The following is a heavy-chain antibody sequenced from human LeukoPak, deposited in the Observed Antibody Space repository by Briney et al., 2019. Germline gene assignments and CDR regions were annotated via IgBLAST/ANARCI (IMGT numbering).Heavy chain of an antibody. CDR2: IYYSGST. Sequence: QSSETLSLTCTVSGGSISSGDYYWSWIRQPPGKGLEWIGYIYYSGSTYYNPSLKSRVTISVDTSKNQFSLKLSSVAAADTAVYYCASTPFSVWFGELFSWFDPWGQGTLVTVSS. D-gene: IGHD3-10*01. CDR1: GGSISSGDYY. CDR3: ASTPFSVWFGELFSWFDP. V-gene: IGHV4-30-4*02. J-gene: IGHJ5*02.